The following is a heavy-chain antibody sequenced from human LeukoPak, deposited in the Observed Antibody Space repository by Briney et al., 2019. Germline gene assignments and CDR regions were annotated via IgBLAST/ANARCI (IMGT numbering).Heavy chain of an antibody. J-gene: IGHJ4*02. CDR1: GGSISSGDYY. CDR2: IYYSGST. CDR3: VRDCPDILTGYYVFYY. D-gene: IGHD3-9*01. V-gene: IGHV4-30-4*01. Sequence: SETLSLTCTVSGGSISSGDYYWSWIRQPPGKGLEWIGYIYYSGSTYYNPSFKSRVTISVDTSKNQFSLKLSSVTAADTSGDYCVRDCPDILTGYYVFYYWGQVTLVTVAS.